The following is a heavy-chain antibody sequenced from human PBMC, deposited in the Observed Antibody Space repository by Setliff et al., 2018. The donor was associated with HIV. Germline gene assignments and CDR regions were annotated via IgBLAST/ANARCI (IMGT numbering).Heavy chain of an antibody. Sequence: SETMSLTCAVYGGSFSAYYWSWIRQPPGKGLEWIGEIKHSGSTAYNPSLKSRVTVSVDTSKNQFSLKLRSVAAADTAVYFCARAEAGAFDIWGPGTMVTVS. CDR1: GGSFSAYY. J-gene: IGHJ3*02. CDR2: IKHSGST. CDR3: ARAEAGAFDI. V-gene: IGHV4-34*01. D-gene: IGHD6-19*01.